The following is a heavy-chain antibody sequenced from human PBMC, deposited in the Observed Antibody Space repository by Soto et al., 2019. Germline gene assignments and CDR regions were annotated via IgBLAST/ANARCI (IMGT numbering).Heavy chain of an antibody. CDR1: GFTFSSYA. CDR2: ISSNGGST. V-gene: IGHV3-64*01. CDR3: ASAYCSSTSCSSDAFDI. Sequence: GSLRLSCAASGFTFSSYAMHWVRQAPGKGLEYVSAISSNGGSTYYANSVKGRFTISRDNSKNTLYLQMGSLRAEDMAVYYCASAYCSSTSCSSDAFDIWGQGTMVTVSS. J-gene: IGHJ3*02. D-gene: IGHD2-2*01.